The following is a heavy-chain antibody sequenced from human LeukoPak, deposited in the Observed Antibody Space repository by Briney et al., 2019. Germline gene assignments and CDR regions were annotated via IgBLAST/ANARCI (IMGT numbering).Heavy chain of an antibody. D-gene: IGHD2-2*01. CDR1: GGSISSSSYY. J-gene: IGHJ5*02. V-gene: IGHV4-39*01. CDR2: IYYSGST. CDR3: ASGYCSSTSCPEFDP. Sequence: PSETLSLTCTVSGGSISSSSYYWGWIRQPPGKGLEWIGSIYYSGSTYYNPSLKSRVTISVDTSKNQFSLKLSSVTAADTAVYYCASGYCSSTSCPEFDPWGQGTLVTVSS.